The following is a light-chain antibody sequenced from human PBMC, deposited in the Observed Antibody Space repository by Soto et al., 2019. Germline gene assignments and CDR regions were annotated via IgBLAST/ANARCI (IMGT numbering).Light chain of an antibody. V-gene: IGLV2-23*03. CDR1: SNNIGNYNL. CDR2: ESS. Sequence: QSVLTQPASLSGSPGQAITISCTGTSNNIGNYNLVSWYQLHPGKAPRLMIYESSQRPSGVSDRFSGSKSGNTASLTISGLQAEDEADYYCCSSSASGSTFDVLFGGGTKVTVL. J-gene: IGLJ3*02. CDR3: CSSSASGSTFDVL.